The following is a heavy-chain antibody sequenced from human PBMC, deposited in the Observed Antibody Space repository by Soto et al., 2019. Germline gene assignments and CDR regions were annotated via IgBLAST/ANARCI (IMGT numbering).Heavy chain of an antibody. V-gene: IGHV5-10-1*01. CDR1: GYSFTSYW. CDR2: IDPSDSYT. D-gene: IGHD4-17*01. CDR3: ARRDEDYGTPYGMDV. Sequence: PGESLKISCKGSGYSFTSYWISWVRQMPGKGLEWMGRIDPSDSYTNYSPSFQGHVTISADKSISTAYLQWSSLKASDTAMYYCARRDEDYGTPYGMDVWGQGTTVTVSS. J-gene: IGHJ6*02.